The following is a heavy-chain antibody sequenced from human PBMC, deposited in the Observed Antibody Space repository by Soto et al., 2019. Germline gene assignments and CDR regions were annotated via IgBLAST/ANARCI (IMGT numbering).Heavy chain of an antibody. CDR1: GGSFSGYY. Sequence: QVQLQQWGAGLLKPSETLSLTCAVYGGSFSGYYWSWIRQPPGKGLEWIGEINHSGSTNYNPSLKSRVTISVDTSKNQFSLKLSSVTAADTAVYYCARGAAFDIWGQGIMVTVSS. V-gene: IGHV4-34*01. J-gene: IGHJ3*02. CDR3: ARGAAFDI. CDR2: INHSGST.